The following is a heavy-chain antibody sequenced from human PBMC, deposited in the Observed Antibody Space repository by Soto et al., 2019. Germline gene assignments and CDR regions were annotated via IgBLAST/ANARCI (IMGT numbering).Heavy chain of an antibody. J-gene: IGHJ5*02. CDR3: ARRYGDYPT. CDR1: GGSISSASYY. CDR2: IYYSGST. Sequence: PSETLSLTCTVSGGSISSASYYWGWIRQPPGKGLEWIGSIYYSGSTYYNPSLKSRVTISVDTSKNQFSLKLSSVTAADTAIYYCARRYGDYPTWGQGTPVTVSS. D-gene: IGHD4-17*01. V-gene: IGHV4-39*01.